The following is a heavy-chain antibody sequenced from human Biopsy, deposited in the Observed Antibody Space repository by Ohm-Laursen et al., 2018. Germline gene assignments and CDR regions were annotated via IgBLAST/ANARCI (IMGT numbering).Heavy chain of an antibody. CDR3: TRGGYYYDSLAYYYWFDP. Sequence: VSSVKVSCKASGYTFTGYHVHWVRQAPGQELEWMGWINAKTGDTNYAQKFQGRVTMTRDTSISTAYVDLSSLRSDDTAVYYCTRGGYYYDSLAYYYWFDPWGQGTLVTVSS. CDR2: INAKTGDT. D-gene: IGHD3-22*01. CDR1: GYTFTGYH. V-gene: IGHV1-2*02. J-gene: IGHJ5*02.